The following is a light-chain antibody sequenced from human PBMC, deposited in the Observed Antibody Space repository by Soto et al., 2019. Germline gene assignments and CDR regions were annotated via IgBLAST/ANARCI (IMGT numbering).Light chain of an antibody. J-gene: IGKJ1*01. V-gene: IGKV3-11*01. CDR1: QSVSSY. CDR3: QQCHNWPPWT. CDR2: DAS. Sequence: EIVLTQSPATLSLSPGERATLSCRASQSVSSYLAWYQQKPGQGPRLLIYDASNRATGVSARFSGSGSGTDFTLTISSLEPEDFAVYYCQQCHNWPPWTFGQGTKVEIK.